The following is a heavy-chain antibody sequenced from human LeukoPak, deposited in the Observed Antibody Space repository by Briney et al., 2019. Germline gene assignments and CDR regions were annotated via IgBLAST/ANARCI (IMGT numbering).Heavy chain of an antibody. CDR1: GFTFSSYA. Sequence: GGSVRLSCATCGFTFSSYAMSGVRQARGKGVEWVSAISGCGGSTYYAACVKGRFTISRDNSKNTVYLHVNTLRAGHTAVYYFAKPGPMTTVTLWYFAYWGKGPLVTVSS. J-gene: IGHJ4*02. CDR3: AKPGPMTTVTLWYFAY. CDR2: ISGCGGST. D-gene: IGHD4-17*01. V-gene: IGHV3-23*01.